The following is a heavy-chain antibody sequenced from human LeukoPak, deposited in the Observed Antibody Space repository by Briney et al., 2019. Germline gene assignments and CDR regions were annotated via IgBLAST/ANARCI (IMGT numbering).Heavy chain of an antibody. CDR2: IYYSGSA. Sequence: SETLSLTCAVSGGSISSYYWSWIRQPPGKGLEWIGYIYYSGSANYNPSLKSRVTISVDTSKNQFSLKLSSVTAADTAVYYCAREDSADAFDIWGQGTMVNLSS. CDR3: AREDSADAFDI. V-gene: IGHV4-59*01. J-gene: IGHJ3*02. CDR1: GGSISSYY.